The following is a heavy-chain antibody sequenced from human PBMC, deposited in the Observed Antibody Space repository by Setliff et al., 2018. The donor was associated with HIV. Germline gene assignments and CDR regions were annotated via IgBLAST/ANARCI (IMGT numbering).Heavy chain of an antibody. J-gene: IGHJ6*04. Sequence: GASVKVSCKASGGTFSSYPISWVRQAPGQGLEWTGGIIPIFGTTHYAQKFQGRVTVTADESTSTAYMELSSLTSDDTAVYYCAREGLWFGDRGFYMDVWGKGTAVTVSS. V-gene: IGHV1-69*13. CDR2: IIPIFGTT. CDR3: AREGLWFGDRGFYMDV. CDR1: GGTFSSYP. D-gene: IGHD3-10*01.